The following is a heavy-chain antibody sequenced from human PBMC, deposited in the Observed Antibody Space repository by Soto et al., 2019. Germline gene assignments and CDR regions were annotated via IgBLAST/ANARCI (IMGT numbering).Heavy chain of an antibody. CDR1: GYTFTNYW. Sequence: GESLKISCQGSGYTFTNYWIGWVRQRPGKGLEWMGIVYPSDSDARYTPSFQGRVTISADKSIKTAYLHWSRLEASDTAIYYCARLGGDTSDFEYWGQGTLVTVSS. J-gene: IGHJ4*02. V-gene: IGHV5-51*01. D-gene: IGHD3-16*01. CDR3: ARLGGDTSDFEY. CDR2: VYPSDSDA.